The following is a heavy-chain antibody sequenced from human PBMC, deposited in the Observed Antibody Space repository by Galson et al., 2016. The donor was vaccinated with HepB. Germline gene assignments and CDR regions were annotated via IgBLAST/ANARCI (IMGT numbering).Heavy chain of an antibody. V-gene: IGHV3-23*01. J-gene: IGHJ6*02. D-gene: IGHD6-19*01. Sequence: SLRLSCAASGLTFSSYAMSWVRQAPGKGLEWVSSISSRGGRTYYTDSVKGRFTVSRDNSKNTRYVQMNTLRAEDTAVYYCAKGFRPYRSGWERLFEHSYHYYGMDVWGQGTTVTVSS. CDR2: ISSRGGRT. CDR1: GLTFSSYA. CDR3: AKGFRPYRSGWERLFEHSYHYYGMDV.